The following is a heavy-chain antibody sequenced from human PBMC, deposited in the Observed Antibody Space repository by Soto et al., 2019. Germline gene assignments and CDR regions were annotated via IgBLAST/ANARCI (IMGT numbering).Heavy chain of an antibody. CDR2: ISYDGSNK. J-gene: IGHJ2*01. D-gene: IGHD4-4*01. V-gene: IGHV3-30-3*01. CDR1: GFTFSSYA. CDR3: ARPLWRDDYNWGYFDL. Sequence: QVQLVESGGGVVQPGRSLRLSCAASGFTFSSYAMHWVRQAPGKGLEWVAVISYDGSNKYYADSVKGRFTISRDNSQNTPFLQMNSLRAEDTAVYYRARPLWRDDYNWGYFDLWGRGTLVTVSS.